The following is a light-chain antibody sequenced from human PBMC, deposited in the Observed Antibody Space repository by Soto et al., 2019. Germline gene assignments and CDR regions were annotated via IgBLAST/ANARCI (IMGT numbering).Light chain of an antibody. V-gene: IGKV3-11*01. CDR2: DAS. J-gene: IGKJ1*01. Sequence: EIVLTQSPATLSLSPGERATLSCRASQSVSSYLVWYQQKPGQAPRLLIYDASNRATGIPARFSGSGSGTDFTLTISSLEPEDFAVYYCQQRSKWWTFGQGTKVDIK. CDR1: QSVSSY. CDR3: QQRSKWWT.